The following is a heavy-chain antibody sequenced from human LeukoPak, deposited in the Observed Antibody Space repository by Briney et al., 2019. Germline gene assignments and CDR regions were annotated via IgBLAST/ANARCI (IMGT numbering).Heavy chain of an antibody. J-gene: IGHJ3*02. D-gene: IGHD2-2*01. CDR2: INPNSGGT. CDR3: APTGVRYCSSTSCLGDAFDI. Sequence: ASVKVSCKASGYTFTGYYIHWVRQAPGQGLEWMGWINPNSGGTNYAQKFQGRVTMTRDTSSSTAYMELSRLRSDDTAVYYCAPTGVRYCSSTSCLGDAFDIWGQGTMVTVPS. CDR1: GYTFTGYY. V-gene: IGHV1-2*02.